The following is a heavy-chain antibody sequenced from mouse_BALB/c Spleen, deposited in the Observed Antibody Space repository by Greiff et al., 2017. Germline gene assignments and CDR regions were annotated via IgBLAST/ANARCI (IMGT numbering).Heavy chain of an antibody. Sequence: QVQLKESGAELARPGASVKLSCKASGYTFTSYWMQWVKQRPGQGLEWIGAIYPGDGDTRYTQKFKGKATLTADKSSSTAYMQLSSLASEDSAVYYCAREGEMDYWGQGTSVTVSS. J-gene: IGHJ4*01. CDR2: IYPGDGDT. CDR1: GYTFTSYW. V-gene: IGHV1-87*01. CDR3: AREGEMDY.